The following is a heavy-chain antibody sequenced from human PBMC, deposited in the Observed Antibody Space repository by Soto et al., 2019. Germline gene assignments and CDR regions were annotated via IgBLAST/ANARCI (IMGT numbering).Heavy chain of an antibody. J-gene: IGHJ4*02. CDR1: GFTFSRYA. CDR2: ISYDGGSK. CDR3: ARGRGNYSYPLGEY. D-gene: IGHD5-18*01. V-gene: IGHV3-30-3*01. Sequence: QVQLVESGGGVVQPGRSLRLSCAASGFTFSRYALIWIRQAPGKGLEWVAVISYDGGSKYYGDSVKGRFTISRDNSKNTLYLQMNSLRVEDTAVYYCARGRGNYSYPLGEYWGQGTLVTVSS.